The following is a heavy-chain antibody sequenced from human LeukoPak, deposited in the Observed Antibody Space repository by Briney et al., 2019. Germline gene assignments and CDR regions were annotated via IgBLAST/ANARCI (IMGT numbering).Heavy chain of an antibody. CDR1: GFTFRDFS. CDR2: VSGDGGVT. V-gene: IGHV3-43*02. Sequence: GGSLRLSCAASGFTFRDFSMHWVRQAPGKGLEWVSLVSGDGGVTHYADSVKGRFTISRDNSKNSLYLQMSSLRVEDTAFYYCAKGNNSLSFNFDYWGQGTLVTVSS. CDR3: AKGNNSLSFNFDY. D-gene: IGHD2/OR15-2a*01. J-gene: IGHJ4*02.